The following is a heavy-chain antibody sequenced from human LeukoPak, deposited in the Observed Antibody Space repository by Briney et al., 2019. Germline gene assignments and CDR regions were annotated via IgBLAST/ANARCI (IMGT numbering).Heavy chain of an antibody. D-gene: IGHD3-22*01. CDR3: ARTDSSGYQSPNYYYYGMDV. V-gene: IGHV3-30-3*01. J-gene: IGHJ6*02. Sequence: GGSLRLSCAASGFTFSSYAMHWVRQAPGKGLEWVAVISYDGSNKYYADSVKDRFTISRDNSKNTLYLQMNSLRAEDTAVYYCARTDSSGYQSPNYYYYGMDVWGQGTTVTVSS. CDR2: ISYDGSNK. CDR1: GFTFSSYA.